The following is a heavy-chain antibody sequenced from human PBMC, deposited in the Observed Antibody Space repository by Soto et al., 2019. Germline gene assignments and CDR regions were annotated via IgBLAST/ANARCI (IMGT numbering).Heavy chain of an antibody. CDR2: IIPIFGTA. CDR1: GGTFSSYA. J-gene: IGHJ6*02. V-gene: IGHV1-69*13. Sequence: SVKVSCKASGGTFSSYAISWVRQAPGQGLEWMGGIIPIFGTANYAQKFQGRVTITADESTSTAYMELSSLRSEDTAVYYCARKYSSSFGYYYYGMDVWGQGXTVTVSS. D-gene: IGHD6-6*01. CDR3: ARKYSSSFGYYYYGMDV.